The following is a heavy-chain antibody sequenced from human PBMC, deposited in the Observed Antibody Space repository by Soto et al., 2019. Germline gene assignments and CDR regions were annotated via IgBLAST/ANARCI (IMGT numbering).Heavy chain of an antibody. D-gene: IGHD6-25*01. CDR1: GFIFNNTW. V-gene: IGHV3-15*07. CDR2: IKTKIEGGTT. Sequence: GGSLRLSCAASGFIFNNTWINWVRQAPGKGLEWVGRIKTKIEGGTTNYAAPVKGRFTVSGDDSKNTVYLHMNSLRTEDTAVYYCTADIPNISANYGMDVWGQGTTVTVSS. J-gene: IGHJ6*02. CDR3: TADIPNISANYGMDV.